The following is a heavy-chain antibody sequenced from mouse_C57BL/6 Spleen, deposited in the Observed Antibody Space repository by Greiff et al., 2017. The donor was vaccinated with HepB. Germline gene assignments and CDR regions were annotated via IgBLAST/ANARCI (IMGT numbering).Heavy chain of an antibody. CDR3: ARWGGYGNQGYFDV. V-gene: IGHV1-55*01. CDR2: IYPGSGST. CDR1: GYTFTSYW. Sequence: QVQLQQPGAELVKPGASVKMSCKASGYTFTSYWITWVKQRPGQGLEWIGDIYPGSGSTNYNEKFKSKATLTVDTSSSTAYMQLSSLTSEDSAVYYCARWGGYGNQGYFDVWGTGTTVTVSS. J-gene: IGHJ1*03. D-gene: IGHD2-1*01.